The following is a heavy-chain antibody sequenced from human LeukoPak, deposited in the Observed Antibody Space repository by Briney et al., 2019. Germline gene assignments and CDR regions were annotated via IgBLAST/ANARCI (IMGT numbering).Heavy chain of an antibody. V-gene: IGHV1-46*01. J-gene: IGHJ5*02. Sequence: ASVKVSCKASGYTFTSYYMHWVRQAPGQGLEWMGIINPSGGSTSYPQKFEGRVTITRDMSTSTVYMEMSSLRSEDTAVYYCAAASIKGNWFDPWGPGTLVTVSS. CDR2: INPSGGST. CDR1: GYTFTSYY. CDR3: AAASIKGNWFDP. D-gene: IGHD6-13*01.